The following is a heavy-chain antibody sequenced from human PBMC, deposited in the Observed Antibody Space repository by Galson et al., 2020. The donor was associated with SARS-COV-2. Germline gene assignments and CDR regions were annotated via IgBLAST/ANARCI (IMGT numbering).Heavy chain of an antibody. CDR3: AKTLVGNAGYMGV. CDR1: GFIFSVYA. D-gene: IGHD2-2*01. Sequence: GGSLRLSCGGSGFIFSVYAMNWVRQAPGKGLEWVATIDSSGGFIYYQDSVQGRFTISRDNSKDTVFLQMNSLRAEDTAVYYCAKTLVGNAGYMGVWGKGATVTVSS. CDR2: IDSSGGFI. V-gene: IGHV3-23*01. J-gene: IGHJ6*03.